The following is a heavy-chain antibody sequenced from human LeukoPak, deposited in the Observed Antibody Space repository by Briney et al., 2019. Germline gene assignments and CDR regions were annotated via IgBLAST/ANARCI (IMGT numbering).Heavy chain of an antibody. J-gene: IGHJ4*02. V-gene: IGHV3-9*01. CDR1: GFTFSNYW. CDR2: ISWNSGSI. Sequence: GGSLRLSCAASGFTFSNYWMHWVRQAPGKGLEWVSGISWNSGSIGYADSVKGRFTISRDNAKNSLYLQMNSLRAEDTALYYCAKARIAAAVPGHFDYWGQGTLVTVSS. CDR3: AKARIAAAVPGHFDY. D-gene: IGHD6-13*01.